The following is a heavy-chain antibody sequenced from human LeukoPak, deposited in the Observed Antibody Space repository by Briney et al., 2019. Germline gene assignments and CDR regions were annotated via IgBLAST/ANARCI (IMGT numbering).Heavy chain of an antibody. Sequence: PGGSLRLSCAASGFTFSSYAMSWVRQAPGEGLEWVSAISGSGGSTYYADSVKGRFTISRDNSKNALYLQMNSLRAEDTAVYYCAKPAGGYMNAFDIWGQGTMVTVSS. CDR2: ISGSGGST. V-gene: IGHV3-23*01. CDR3: AKPAGGYMNAFDI. D-gene: IGHD2-15*01. CDR1: GFTFSSYA. J-gene: IGHJ3*02.